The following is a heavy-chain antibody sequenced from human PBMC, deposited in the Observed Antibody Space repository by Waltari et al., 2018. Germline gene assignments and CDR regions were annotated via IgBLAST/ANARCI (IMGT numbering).Heavy chain of an antibody. CDR3: ASRNIAAAGPPYYYYGMDV. D-gene: IGHD6-13*01. V-gene: IGHV4-38-2*01. CDR2: IYHSGST. J-gene: IGHJ6*02. Sequence: QVQLQESGPGLVKPSETLSLTCAVSGYSISSGYYWGWIRQPPGKGLEWIGSIYHSGSTYYNPSLKSRVTISVDTSKNQFSLKLSSVTAADTAVYYCASRNIAAAGPPYYYYGMDVWGQGTTVTVSS. CDR1: GYSISSGYY.